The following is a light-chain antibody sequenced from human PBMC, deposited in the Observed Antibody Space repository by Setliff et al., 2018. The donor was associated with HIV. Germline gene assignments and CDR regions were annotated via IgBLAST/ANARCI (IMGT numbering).Light chain of an antibody. J-gene: IGLJ1*01. CDR1: SSDVGGYNY. CDR3: SSYTSSSLYV. V-gene: IGLV2-14*01. Sequence: QSVLTQPASVSGSPGQSITISCTGTSSDVGGYNYVSWYQHHPGKAPKLMICEVSNRPSGVSNRFSGSKSGNTASLTISGLQADDEADYYCSSYTSSSLYVFGTGTNVTVL. CDR2: EVS.